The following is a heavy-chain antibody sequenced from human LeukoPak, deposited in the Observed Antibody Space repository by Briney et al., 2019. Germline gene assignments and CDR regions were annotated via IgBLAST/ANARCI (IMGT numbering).Heavy chain of an antibody. V-gene: IGHV4-4*07. CDR1: GGSIRSYY. J-gene: IGHJ4*02. D-gene: IGHD6-19*01. CDR3: AADAYTSGWYYFDY. CDR2: IYTSGST. Sequence: SETLSLTCTVSGGSIRSYYWSWIRQPAGKGLEWIGRIYTSGSTNYNPSLKSRVTMSVDTSKNQFSLKLSSVTAADTAVYYCAADAYTSGWYYFDYRGQGTLVTVSS.